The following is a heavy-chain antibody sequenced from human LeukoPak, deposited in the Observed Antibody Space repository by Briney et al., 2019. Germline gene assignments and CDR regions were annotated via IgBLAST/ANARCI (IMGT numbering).Heavy chain of an antibody. V-gene: IGHV3-30*03. CDR3: ARRGIPYYFDY. J-gene: IGHJ4*02. D-gene: IGHD3-16*01. CDR1: GFTFSSYG. Sequence: GGSLRLSCAASGFTFSSYGMHWVRQAPGKGLEWVAVISYDGSNKYYADSVKGRFTISRDNSKNTLYLRMNSLRAEDTAVYYCARRGIPYYFDYWGQGTLVTVSS. CDR2: ISYDGSNK.